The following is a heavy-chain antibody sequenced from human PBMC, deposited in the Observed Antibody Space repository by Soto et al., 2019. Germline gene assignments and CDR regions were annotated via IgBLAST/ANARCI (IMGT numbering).Heavy chain of an antibody. V-gene: IGHV4-39*07. J-gene: IGHJ4*02. CDR1: GGSISSSSYY. Sequence: PSETLSLTCTVSGGSISSSSYYWGWIRQPPGKGLEWIGSIYYSGSTDYNPSLKSRVTISVDTSKNQFFLKLSSVTAADPAVYYCARVRGNYYDSRGYYSGEYSFDYWGQGTLVTAPQ. CDR3: ARVRGNYYDSRGYYSGEYSFDY. CDR2: IYYSGST. D-gene: IGHD3-22*01.